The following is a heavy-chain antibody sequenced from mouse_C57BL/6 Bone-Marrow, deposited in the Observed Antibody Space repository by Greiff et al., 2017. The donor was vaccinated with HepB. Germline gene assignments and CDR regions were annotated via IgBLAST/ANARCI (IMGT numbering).Heavy chain of an antibody. CDR1: GYTFTSYW. D-gene: IGHD2-4*01. CDR3: PRVYDYDPYYAMDY. J-gene: IGHJ4*01. V-gene: IGHV1-50*01. Sequence: QVQLKQPGAELVKPGASVKLSCKASGYTFTSYWMQWVKQRPGQGLEWIGEIDPSDSYTNYNQKFKGKATLTVDTSSSTAYMQLSSLTSEDSAVYYCPRVYDYDPYYAMDYWGQGTSVTVSS. CDR2: IDPSDSYT.